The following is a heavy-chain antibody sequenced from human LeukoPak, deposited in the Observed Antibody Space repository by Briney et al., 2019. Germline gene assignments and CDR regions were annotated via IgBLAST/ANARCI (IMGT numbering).Heavy chain of an antibody. J-gene: IGHJ4*02. V-gene: IGHV3-30*02. D-gene: IGHD1-26*01. Sequence: PGVSLRLSCAASGFTFSSYGMHWVRQDPGKGLEWVAFIRYDGSNKYYADSVKGRFTISRDNSKNTLYLQMNSLRAEDTAVYYCAKDSDRTLDYWGQGTLVTVSS. CDR3: AKDSDRTLDY. CDR2: IRYDGSNK. CDR1: GFTFSSYG.